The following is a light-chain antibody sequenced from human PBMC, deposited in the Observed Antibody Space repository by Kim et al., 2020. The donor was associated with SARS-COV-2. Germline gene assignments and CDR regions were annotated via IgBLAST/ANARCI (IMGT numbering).Light chain of an antibody. J-gene: IGLJ3*02. V-gene: IGLV8-61*01. Sequence: GGTVTITCGLSSGSVSTSYYPSWYQQTPGQAPRTLIYSTNTRYSGVPDRFSGSILGNKAALTITGAQADDESDYYCVLYMGSGIWVFGGGTKVTVL. CDR3: VLYMGSGIWV. CDR2: STN. CDR1: SGSVSTSYY.